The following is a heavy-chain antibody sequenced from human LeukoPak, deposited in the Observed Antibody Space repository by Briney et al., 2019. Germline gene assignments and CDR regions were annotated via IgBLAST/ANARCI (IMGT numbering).Heavy chain of an antibody. J-gene: IGHJ6*03. CDR2: ISAYNGNT. Sequence: GASVKVSCKASGYTFTSYGISWVRQAPGQGLEWMGWISAYNGNTNYAQKLQGRVTMTTDTSTSTAYMELRSLRSDDTAVYYCARLVSVPEYYYYYYMDVWAKGPRSPSP. CDR3: ARLVSVPEYYYYYYMDV. D-gene: IGHD2-21*01. CDR1: GYTFTSYG. V-gene: IGHV1-18*01.